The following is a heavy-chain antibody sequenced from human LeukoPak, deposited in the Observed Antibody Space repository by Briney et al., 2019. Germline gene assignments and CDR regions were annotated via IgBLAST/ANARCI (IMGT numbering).Heavy chain of an antibody. V-gene: IGHV4-39*07. CDR3: ARRSSSWYYFED. D-gene: IGHD6-13*01. Sequence: PSETLSLTCTVSGGSITSSDYWWAWIRLPPGRGLEWIGSIYYRGSTYYNPPLKSRATISVDTSKNQFSLKLSSVTAADAAVYFCARRSSSWYYFEDWGQGTLVTVSS. J-gene: IGHJ4*02. CDR1: GGSITSSDYW. CDR2: IYYRGST.